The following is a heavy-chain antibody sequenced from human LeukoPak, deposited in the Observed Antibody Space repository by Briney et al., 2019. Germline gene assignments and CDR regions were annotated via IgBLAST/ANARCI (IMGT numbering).Heavy chain of an antibody. CDR3: TTYVLRFLEWLSSVDGTNDY. Sequence: GGSLRLSCAASGFTVSSNYMSWVRQAPGKGLEWVSVIYSGGSTYYADSVKGRFTISRDNSKNTLYLQMNSLRAEDTAVYYCTTYVLRFLEWLSSVDGTNDYWGQGTLVTVSS. D-gene: IGHD3-3*01. CDR2: IYSGGST. V-gene: IGHV3-53*01. CDR1: GFTVSSNY. J-gene: IGHJ4*02.